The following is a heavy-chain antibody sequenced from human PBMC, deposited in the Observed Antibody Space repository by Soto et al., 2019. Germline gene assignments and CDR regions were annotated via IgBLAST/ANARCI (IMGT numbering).Heavy chain of an antibody. CDR3: AKSRAYSYALDAFDI. J-gene: IGHJ3*02. Sequence: GGSLRLSCAASGFTFSSYALNWVRQAPGKGLEWVSAISGSGGSTYYADSVKGRFTISRDNSKNTLYLQMNSLRAKDTAVYYCAKSRAYSYALDAFDIWGQGTMVTVSS. CDR2: ISGSGGST. V-gene: IGHV3-23*01. D-gene: IGHD5-18*01. CDR1: GFTFSSYA.